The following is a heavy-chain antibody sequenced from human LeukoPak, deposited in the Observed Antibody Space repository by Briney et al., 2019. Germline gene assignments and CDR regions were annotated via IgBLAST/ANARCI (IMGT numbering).Heavy chain of an antibody. J-gene: IGHJ4*02. CDR2: ISWNSAKT. V-gene: IGHV3-9*01. CDR1: GFIFGDYD. CDR3: AKVRSGYDEYYFDY. Sequence: QSGRSLRLSCAASGFIFGDYDMHWVRHRPGKGPEWVSGISWNSAKTGYSDSVKGRFTISRDNAKNSLYLQMNSLRAEDTALYYCAKVRSGYDEYYFDYWGQGTLVTVSS. D-gene: IGHD5-12*01.